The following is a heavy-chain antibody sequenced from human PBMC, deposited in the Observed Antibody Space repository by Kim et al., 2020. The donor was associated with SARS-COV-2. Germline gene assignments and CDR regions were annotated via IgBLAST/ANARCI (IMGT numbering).Heavy chain of an antibody. D-gene: IGHD3-9*01. CDR2: IYYSGST. CDR3: ARDGRYFDWLLYGFDY. V-gene: IGHV4-39*07. CDR1: GGSISSSSYY. Sequence: SETLSLTCTVSGGSISSSSYYWGWIRQPPGKGLEWIGSIYYSGSTYYNPSLKSRVTISVDTSKNQFSLKLSSVTAADTAVYYCARDGRYFDWLLYGFDYWGQGTLVTVSS. J-gene: IGHJ4*02.